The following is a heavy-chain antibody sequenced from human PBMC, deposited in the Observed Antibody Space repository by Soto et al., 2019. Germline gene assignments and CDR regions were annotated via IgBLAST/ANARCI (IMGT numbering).Heavy chain of an antibody. Sequence: QVQLQESGPGLVKPSQTLSLTCTVSGGSISSGGYYWSWIRQHPGKGLEWIGYIYYSGSTYYNPSIKRRVTISGDTSKNAFYLTLSSVTAAHTAVYYCASSFGVAAAGTFDYWGQGTLVTVSS. D-gene: IGHD6-13*01. CDR2: IYYSGST. CDR3: ASSFGVAAAGTFDY. CDR1: GGSISSGGYY. V-gene: IGHV4-31*03. J-gene: IGHJ4*02.